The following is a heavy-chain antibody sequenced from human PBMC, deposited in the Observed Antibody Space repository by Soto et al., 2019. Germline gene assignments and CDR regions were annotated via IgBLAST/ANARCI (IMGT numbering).Heavy chain of an antibody. V-gene: IGHV3-23*01. Sequence: GGSLRLSCAASGFTFSSFAMSWVRQAPGKGLEWVSGISGSGAGTFYADSVKGRFTISRDNSKNTVYLQMSSLRADDTAVYYCAKGRDIVVVVAATQLDYWGQGTLVTVSS. CDR2: ISGSGAGT. CDR1: GFTFSSFA. D-gene: IGHD2-15*01. CDR3: AKGRDIVVVVAATQLDY. J-gene: IGHJ4*02.